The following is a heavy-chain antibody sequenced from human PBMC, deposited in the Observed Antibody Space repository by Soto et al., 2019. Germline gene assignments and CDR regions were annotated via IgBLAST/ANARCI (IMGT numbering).Heavy chain of an antibody. CDR2: ISGGGDKT. Sequence: EVQLLESGGGLVQPGGSLRLSCVGSGFTFINYAMNWVRQTPGKGLEWVSTISGGGDKTFDADTVKGRFTISRDNSKNAVNLQMNSLRADDTAVYSCARKVLGSTSRPDWWYFDLWGRDTLVTVSS. D-gene: IGHD2-2*01. J-gene: IGHJ2*01. V-gene: IGHV3-23*01. CDR3: ARKVLGSTSRPDWWYFDL. CDR1: GFTFINYA.